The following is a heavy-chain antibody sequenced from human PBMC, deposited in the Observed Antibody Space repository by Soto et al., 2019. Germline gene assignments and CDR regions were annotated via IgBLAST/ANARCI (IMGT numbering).Heavy chain of an antibody. CDR3: ARGTPWYYDLWSGYYSGDGRSYYFDF. D-gene: IGHD3-3*01. CDR1: GYTFTSYD. CDR2: MNPNSGNT. J-gene: IGHJ4*02. Sequence: ASVKVSCKASGYTFTSYDINWVRQATGQGLEWVGWMNPNSGNTGYAQKFQGRVTMTRNTSISTAYMELSSLRSEDTAVYYCARGTPWYYDLWSGYYSGDGRSYYFDFWGQGTLVTVSS. V-gene: IGHV1-8*01.